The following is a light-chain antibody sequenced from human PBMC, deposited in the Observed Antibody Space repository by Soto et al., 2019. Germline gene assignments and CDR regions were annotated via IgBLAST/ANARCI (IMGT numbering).Light chain of an antibody. CDR1: SSDVGSYNL. CDR3: CSYAGSSTFDVV. CDR2: EGS. J-gene: IGLJ2*01. Sequence: QSALTQPASVSGSPGQSITISCTGTSSDVGSYNLVSWYQQHPGKAPKLMIYEGSKRPSGVSNRFSGSKSGNTASLTISGLQAEDEADYYCCSYAGSSTFDVVFGGGTNLTVL. V-gene: IGLV2-23*03.